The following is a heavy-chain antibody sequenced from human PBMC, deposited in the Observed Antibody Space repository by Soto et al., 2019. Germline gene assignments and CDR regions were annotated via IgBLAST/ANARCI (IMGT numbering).Heavy chain of an antibody. V-gene: IGHV1-3*01. CDR3: ARDKGSDAPIDI. J-gene: IGHJ3*02. CDR2: INAGNGNT. D-gene: IGHD3-10*01. CDR1: GYTFTSYA. Sequence: ASVKVSCKASGYTFTSYAMHWVRQAPGQRLEWMGWINAGNGNTKYYADSVRGRFTVSRDNSKSKLDLQMNSLRVEDTAIYYCARDKGSDAPIDIWGQGTMVTVSS.